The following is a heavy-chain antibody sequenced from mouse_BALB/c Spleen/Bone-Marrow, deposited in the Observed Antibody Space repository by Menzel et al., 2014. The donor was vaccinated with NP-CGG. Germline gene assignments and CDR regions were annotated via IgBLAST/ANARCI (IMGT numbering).Heavy chain of an antibody. CDR1: GYTFTSYW. V-gene: IGHV1-87*01. J-gene: IGHJ2*01. CDR3: ARGFPFDY. Sequence: VQGVESGAELARPGASVKLSCKASGYTFTSYWMQWVKQRPGQGLEWIGAIYPGGGDTRYTQKFKGKATLTADKSSSTAYMQLSNLASEDSAVYYCARGFPFDYWGQGTTLTVSS. CDR2: IYPGGGDT.